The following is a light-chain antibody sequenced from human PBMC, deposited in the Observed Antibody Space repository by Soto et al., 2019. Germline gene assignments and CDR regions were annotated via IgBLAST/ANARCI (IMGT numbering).Light chain of an antibody. Sequence: DIQMTQSPSTMSASVGDRVTISCRASQTISTWLAWYQQKPGKAPNLLIYKASSLQSGVPPRFSGSGSGTDFTLTISSLQHEDFATYFCQQSYRNTITFGQGTRLEIK. CDR3: QQSYRNTIT. CDR2: KAS. J-gene: IGKJ5*01. V-gene: IGKV1-5*03. CDR1: QTISTW.